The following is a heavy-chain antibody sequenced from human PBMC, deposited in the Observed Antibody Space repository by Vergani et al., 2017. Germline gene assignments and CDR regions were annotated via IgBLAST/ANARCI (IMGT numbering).Heavy chain of an antibody. V-gene: IGHV3-23*04. CDR2: ISGSGGST. J-gene: IGHJ6*03. CDR3: ARGSITGTTDYYYYMDV. D-gene: IGHD1-7*01. Sequence: EVQLVESGGGLVQPGGSLRLSCAASGFTFSSYAMSWVRQAPGKGLEWVSAISGSGGSTYYADSVKGRFTISRDNSKNTLYLQMNSLRAGDTAVYYCARGSITGTTDYYYYMDVWGKGTTVTVSS. CDR1: GFTFSSYA.